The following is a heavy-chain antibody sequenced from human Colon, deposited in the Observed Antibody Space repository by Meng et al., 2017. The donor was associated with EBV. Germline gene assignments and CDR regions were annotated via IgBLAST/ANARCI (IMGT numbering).Heavy chain of an antibody. CDR2: INTHTGNP. J-gene: IGHJ2*01. V-gene: IGHV7-4-1*02. CDR1: GYPFINYA. Sequence: VQSGSWLKKPGASGKVSCKASGYPFINYAINWVRQAPVQGLEWMGWINTHTGNPTYGQGFTGRFVLSSDTSVSTANLQISSLKAEDTAVYYCARGGPYPDSSGFHWYFDLWGRGTLVTVSS. CDR3: ARGGPYPDSSGFHWYFDL. D-gene: IGHD3-22*01.